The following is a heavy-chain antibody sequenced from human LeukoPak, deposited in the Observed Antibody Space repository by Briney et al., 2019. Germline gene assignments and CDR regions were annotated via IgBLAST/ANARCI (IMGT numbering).Heavy chain of an antibody. Sequence: PLETLSLTCTVSGGSISNKYWSWIRQPPGKGLEWIGYIYYSGSTNYNPSLKSRVTISVDTSKNQFSLKLSSVTAADTAVYYCARGAIRSGYYSNLFDYWGQGTLVTVSS. J-gene: IGHJ4*02. D-gene: IGHD3-22*01. CDR1: GGSISNKY. V-gene: IGHV4-59*01. CDR2: IYYSGST. CDR3: ARGAIRSGYYSNLFDY.